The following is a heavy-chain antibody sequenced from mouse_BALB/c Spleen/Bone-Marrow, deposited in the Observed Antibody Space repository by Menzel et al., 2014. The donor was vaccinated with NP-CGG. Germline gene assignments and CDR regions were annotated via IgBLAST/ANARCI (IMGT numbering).Heavy chain of an antibody. CDR3: ARGGNYGY. Sequence: VMLVESGAELVKPGASVKLSCKTSGYTFTIYWIQWVKQRPGQGLGWIGEIFPGIGTTYYNEKFKGKATLTIDTSSSTAYMQLSSLTSEDSAVYFCARGGNYGYWGQGTTLTVSS. D-gene: IGHD2-1*01. CDR1: GYTFTIYW. V-gene: IGHV1S132*01. J-gene: IGHJ2*01. CDR2: IFPGIGTT.